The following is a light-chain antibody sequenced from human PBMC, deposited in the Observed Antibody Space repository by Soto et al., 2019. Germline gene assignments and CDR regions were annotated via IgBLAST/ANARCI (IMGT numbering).Light chain of an antibody. Sequence: QSALTQPASVSGSPGQSITISCTGTSSDIGVYNYVSWYQQYPGKAPKVVIYEVKNRPSGVSNRFSGSKSGNTASLSISGLQADDEADYYCGSYASSSTLYVFGRGTKLTVL. CDR2: EVK. CDR3: GSYASSSTLYV. CDR1: SSDIGVYNY. J-gene: IGLJ1*01. V-gene: IGLV2-14*01.